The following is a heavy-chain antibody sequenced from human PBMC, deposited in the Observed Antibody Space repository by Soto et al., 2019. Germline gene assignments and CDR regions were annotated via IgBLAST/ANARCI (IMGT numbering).Heavy chain of an antibody. CDR3: ARDLSTGADSSSWYVYYYGMDV. CDR1: GFTFSSYA. J-gene: IGHJ6*02. V-gene: IGHV3-30-3*01. D-gene: IGHD6-13*01. CDR2: ISYDGSNK. Sequence: GGSLRLSCAASGFTFSSYAMHWVRQAPGKGLEWVAVISYDGSNKYYADSVKGRFTISRDNSKNTLYLQMNSLRAEDTAVYYCARDLSTGADSSSWYVYYYGMDVWGQGTTVTAP.